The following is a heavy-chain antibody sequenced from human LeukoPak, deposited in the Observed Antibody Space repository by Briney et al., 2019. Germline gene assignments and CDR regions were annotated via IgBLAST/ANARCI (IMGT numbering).Heavy chain of an antibody. CDR3: ARDSIDYSWGFDP. V-gene: IGHV1-69*04. J-gene: IGHJ5*02. CDR1: GGTFSSYA. Sequence: SVKVSCKASGGTFSSYAISWVRQALGQGLEWMGRIIPIFGIANYAQKFQGRVTITADKSTSTAYMELSSLRSEDTAVYYCARDSIDYSWGFDPWGQGTLVTVSS. D-gene: IGHD4-11*01. CDR2: IIPIFGIA.